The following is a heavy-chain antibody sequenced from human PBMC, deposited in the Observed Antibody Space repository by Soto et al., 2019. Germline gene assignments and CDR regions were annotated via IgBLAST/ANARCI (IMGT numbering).Heavy chain of an antibody. CDR2: INHSGST. Sequence: QVQLQQWGAGLLKPSETLSLTCAVYGGSFSGYYWSWIRQPPGKGLEWIGEINHSGSTNYNPSLKSRVTISVDTSKIQFSLKLSSVTAADTAVYYCARSGTVQAFDIWGQGTMVTVSS. CDR1: GGSFSGYY. D-gene: IGHD3-3*01. J-gene: IGHJ3*02. CDR3: ARSGTVQAFDI. V-gene: IGHV4-34*01.